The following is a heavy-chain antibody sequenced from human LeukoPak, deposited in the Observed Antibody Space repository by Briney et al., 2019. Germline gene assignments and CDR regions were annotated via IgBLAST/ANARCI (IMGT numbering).Heavy chain of an antibody. Sequence: SETLSLTCAVYGGSFSGYYWSWIRQPPGKGLEWIGEINHSGSTNYNPSLKSRVTISVDTSKNQFSLKLSSATAADTAVYYCASTYIVAPGYWGQGTLVTVSS. CDR3: ASTYIVAPGY. CDR1: GGSFSGYY. CDR2: INHSGST. D-gene: IGHD2-15*01. V-gene: IGHV4-34*01. J-gene: IGHJ4*02.